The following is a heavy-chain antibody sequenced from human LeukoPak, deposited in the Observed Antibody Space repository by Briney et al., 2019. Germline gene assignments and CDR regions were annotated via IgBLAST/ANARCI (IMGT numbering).Heavy chain of an antibody. CDR3: ARDGPKITIFGVVIMTGWFDP. CDR1: GYTFTSYG. CDR2: ISAYNGNT. J-gene: IGHJ5*02. D-gene: IGHD3-3*01. V-gene: IGHV1-18*01. Sequence: ASVKVSCKASGYTFTSYGISWVRQAPGQGLEWMGWISAYNGNTNYAQKLQGRVTMTTDTSTSTAYMELRSLRSDDTAVYYCARDGPKITIFGVVIMTGWFDPWGQGTLVNVFS.